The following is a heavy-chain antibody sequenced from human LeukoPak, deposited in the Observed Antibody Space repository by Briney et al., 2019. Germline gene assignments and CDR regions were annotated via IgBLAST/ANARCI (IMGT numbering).Heavy chain of an antibody. D-gene: IGHD3-22*01. CDR3: ARGHVPYYYDSSGYTPFDY. Sequence: SETLSLTCAVYGGSFSGYYWSWIRQPPGKGLEWIGYIYYSGSTYYNPSLKSRVTISVDTSKNQFSLKLSSVTAADTAVYYCARGHVPYYYDSSGYTPFDYWGQGTLVTVSS. J-gene: IGHJ4*02. CDR2: IYYSGST. V-gene: IGHV4-59*12. CDR1: GGSFSGYY.